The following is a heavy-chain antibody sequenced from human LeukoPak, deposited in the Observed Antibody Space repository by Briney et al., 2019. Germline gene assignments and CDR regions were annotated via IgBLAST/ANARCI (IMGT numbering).Heavy chain of an antibody. V-gene: IGHV5-51*01. CDR1: GYDSGVSFTSHS. CDR3: ARHGDIAAATFEY. D-gene: IGHD6-13*01. J-gene: IGHJ4*02. Sequence: GESLKISCQGSGYDSGVSFTSHSIAWVRQMPGKGLEWMGIIYPRDSTTLYSPSFQGQVTISADKSISTAYLQWSSLKASDTAMYYCARHGDIAAATFEYWGQGNLVTVSS. CDR2: IYPRDSTT.